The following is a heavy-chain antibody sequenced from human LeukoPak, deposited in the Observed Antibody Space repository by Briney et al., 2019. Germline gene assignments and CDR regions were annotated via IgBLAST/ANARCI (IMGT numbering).Heavy chain of an antibody. Sequence: PGGSLRLSCAASGFTFSSYEMNWVRQAPGKGLEWVSYISSSGSTIYYADSVKGRFTISRDNAKNSLYLQMNSLRAEDTAVYYFAREGGSYYGRRYFDYWGLGTLVTVSS. CDR1: GFTFSSYE. D-gene: IGHD1-26*01. V-gene: IGHV3-48*03. J-gene: IGHJ4*02. CDR3: AREGGSYYGRRYFDY. CDR2: ISSSGSTI.